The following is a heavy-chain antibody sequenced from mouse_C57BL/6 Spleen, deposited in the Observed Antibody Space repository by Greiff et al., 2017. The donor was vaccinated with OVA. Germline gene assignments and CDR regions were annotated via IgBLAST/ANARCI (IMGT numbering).Heavy chain of an antibody. CDR3: ARSTTVYAMDY. D-gene: IGHD2-12*01. V-gene: IGHV14-3*01. Sequence: VQLKESVAELVRPGASVKLSCTASGFTIKNTYMHWVKQRPEQGLEWIGRIDTAYGNTKYAPKFKGKATIPGDTSSNTAYMTLSSLTSEDTAIYYCARSTTVYAMDYWGQGTSVTVSS. J-gene: IGHJ4*01. CDR2: IDTAYGNT. CDR1: GFTIKNTY.